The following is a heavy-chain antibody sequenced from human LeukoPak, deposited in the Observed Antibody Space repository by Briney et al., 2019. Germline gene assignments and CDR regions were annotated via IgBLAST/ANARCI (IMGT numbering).Heavy chain of an antibody. CDR3: ATDSGHSFFY. CDR2: IYSDGSAP. CDR1: GFTFNTAW. Sequence: GGSLRLSCAASGFTFNTAWMHWVRQVPGKGLVWVSRIYSDGSAPRYAEFVKGRFTISRDNARSTLYLQMSSLTIEDTAVYYCATDSGHSFFYWGQGTKVTVSA. D-gene: IGHD3-10*01. J-gene: IGHJ3*01. V-gene: IGHV3-74*01.